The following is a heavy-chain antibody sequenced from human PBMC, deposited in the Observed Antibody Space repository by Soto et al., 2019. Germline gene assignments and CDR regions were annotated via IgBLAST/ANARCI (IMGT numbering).Heavy chain of an antibody. CDR3: ARAYDFWAPFDY. CDR2: ISSSSSYT. V-gene: IGHV3-11*06. CDR1: GFTFSDYY. Sequence: GGSLRLSCAASGFTFSDYYMSWIRQAPGKGLEWASYISSSSSYTNYADSVKGRFTISRDNAKNSLYLQMNSLRAEDTAVYYCARAYDFWAPFDYWGQGTLVTVSS. J-gene: IGHJ4*02. D-gene: IGHD3-3*01.